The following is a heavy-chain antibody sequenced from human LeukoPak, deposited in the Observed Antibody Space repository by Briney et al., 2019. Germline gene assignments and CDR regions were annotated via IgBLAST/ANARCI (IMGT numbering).Heavy chain of an antibody. J-gene: IGHJ6*03. CDR2: IYGDDYT. V-gene: IGHV3-53*01. CDR3: ARGPSLVPATIYYHYTDV. CDR1: GFTVGSNY. Sequence: GGSLRLSCAASGFTVGSNYMTWVRQAPGKGLEWVALIYGDDYTFYADSVEGRFTVSRDRSKNTVYLRLNSLRPEDTAVYFCARGPSLVPATIYYHYTDVWAQGPRSPSP. D-gene: IGHD2-2*01.